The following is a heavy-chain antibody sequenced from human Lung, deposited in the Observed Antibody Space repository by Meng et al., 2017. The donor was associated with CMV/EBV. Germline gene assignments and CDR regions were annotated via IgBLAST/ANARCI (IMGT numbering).Heavy chain of an antibody. V-gene: IGHV3-74*01. Sequence: GESLKISCAASGFTFSSYWMHWVRQAPGKGLVWVSRINGDGSSTSYADSVKGRFTISRDNGKNTLYLQMNSLRAEDTAVYYCARDVVEGSVWLGYWGQGTXV. CDR3: ARDVVEGSVWLGY. D-gene: IGHD2-15*01. CDR2: INGDGSST. CDR1: GFTFSSYW. J-gene: IGHJ4*02.